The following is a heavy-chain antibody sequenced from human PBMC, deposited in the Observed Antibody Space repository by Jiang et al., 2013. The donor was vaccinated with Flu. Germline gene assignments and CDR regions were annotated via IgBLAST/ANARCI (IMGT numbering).Heavy chain of an antibody. Sequence: GLVKPSETLSLTCTVSGGSISSYYWSWIRQPPGKGLEWIGYIYYSGSTNYNPSLRSRVTISVDTSKNQFSLKLSSVTAADTAVYYCARQAGEAYYYDSSGYIDYWGQGTLVTVSS. CDR2: IYYSGST. D-gene: IGHD3-22*01. V-gene: IGHV4-59*08. CDR1: GGSISSYY. J-gene: IGHJ4*02. CDR3: ARQAGEAYYYDSSGYIDY.